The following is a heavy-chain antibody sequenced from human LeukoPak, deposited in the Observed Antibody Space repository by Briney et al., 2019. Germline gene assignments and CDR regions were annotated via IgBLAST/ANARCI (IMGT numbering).Heavy chain of an antibody. CDR1: GYTFTSYG. CDR2: ISAYNGNT. CDR3: ARDQGGYDSSGYYLDY. Sequence: ASVKVSCKASGYTFTSYGISWVRQAPGQGLEWMGWISAYNGNTNYAQKLQGRVTMTTDTSTSTAYMELRSLRSDDTAVYYCARDQGGYDSSGYYLDYWGQGTLVTVSS. J-gene: IGHJ4*02. D-gene: IGHD3-22*01. V-gene: IGHV1-18*01.